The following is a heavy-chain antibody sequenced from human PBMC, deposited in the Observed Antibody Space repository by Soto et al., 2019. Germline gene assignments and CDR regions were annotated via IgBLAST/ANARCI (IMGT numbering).Heavy chain of an antibody. CDR3: ARGSAAGPNNCFGP. V-gene: IGHV1-3*01. CDR1: GYTFTSYA. D-gene: IGHD6-13*01. CDR2: INAGDGNT. Sequence: QVQLVQSGAEAKKHGASVKVSCKASGYTFTSYAMHWVRQAPGQRLEWMGWINAGDGNTKYSQKFQGRVTLTSDTSAITAYMALSSLRSADTAVYYCARGSAAGPNNCFGPWGKGTLVPVSS. J-gene: IGHJ5*02.